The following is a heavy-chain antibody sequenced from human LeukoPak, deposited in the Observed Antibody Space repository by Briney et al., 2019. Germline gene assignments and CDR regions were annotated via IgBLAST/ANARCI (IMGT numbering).Heavy chain of an antibody. CDR2: IYHSGST. CDR3: ASQLGYCSSTGCYTEWYFDL. J-gene: IGHJ2*01. CDR1: GYSINSGHY. V-gene: IGHV4-38-2*01. D-gene: IGHD2-2*02. Sequence: SETLSLTCAVSGYSINSGHYWGWIRQPPGKGLEWIGSIYHSGSTYYNPSLKSRVTISVDTSKNQLSLKLSSVTAADTAEYYCASQLGYCSSTGCYTEWYFDLWGRGTLVTVSS.